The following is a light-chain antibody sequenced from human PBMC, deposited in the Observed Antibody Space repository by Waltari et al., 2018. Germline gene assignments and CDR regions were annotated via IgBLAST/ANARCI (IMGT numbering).Light chain of an antibody. Sequence: EILMTQSPATLSVSPGGRATLSCRASQSAGSNLAWFQQRPGQPPRLLMYDAPTRATGIPARFSGTGSGTEFTLTISSLQSEDFAVYYCQQYYNWPRTFGQGTKVEI. CDR3: QQYYNWPRT. V-gene: IGKV3-15*01. CDR2: DAP. J-gene: IGKJ1*01. CDR1: QSAGSN.